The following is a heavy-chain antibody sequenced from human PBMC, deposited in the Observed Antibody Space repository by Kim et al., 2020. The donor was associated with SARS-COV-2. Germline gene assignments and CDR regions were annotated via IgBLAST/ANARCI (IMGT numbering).Heavy chain of an antibody. CDR1: GFTFSSYA. V-gene: IGHV3-30-3*01. J-gene: IGHJ3*02. CDR3: AIYCSSTSCYSRLAAAGTRDAFDI. CDR2: ISYDGSNK. D-gene: IGHD2-2*02. Sequence: GGSLRLSCAASGFTFSSYAMHWVRQAPGKGLEWVAVISYDGSNKYYADSVKGRFTISRDNSKNTLYLQMNSLRAEDTAVYYCAIYCSSTSCYSRLAAAGTRDAFDIWGQGTMVTVSS.